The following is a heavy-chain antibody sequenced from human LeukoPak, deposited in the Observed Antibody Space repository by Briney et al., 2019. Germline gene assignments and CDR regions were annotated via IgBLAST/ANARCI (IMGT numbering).Heavy chain of an antibody. V-gene: IGHV4-31*03. D-gene: IGHD6-6*01. J-gene: IGHJ4*02. CDR3: ARGVTYSSSSDHFDY. CDR2: IYYSGST. Sequence: PSETLSLTCTVSGGSNSSGGYYWSWIRQHPGKGLEWIGYIYYSGSTYYNPSLKSRVTISVDTSKNQFSLKLSSVTAADTAVYYCARGVTYSSSSDHFDYWGQGTLVTVSS. CDR1: GGSNSSGGYY.